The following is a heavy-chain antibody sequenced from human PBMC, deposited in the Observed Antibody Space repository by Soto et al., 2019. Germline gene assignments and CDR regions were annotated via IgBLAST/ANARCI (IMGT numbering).Heavy chain of an antibody. CDR1: GFTFITYG. Sequence: QVRLVESGGGVVQPGRSLRLSCAASGFTFITYGMHWVRQAPGKGLEWVAVIWYDGSKKYYADSVKGRFTISRDNSKNTLYLQMNSLRVEDTAVYYCARDYYGSGSQYNPLDYWGQGTLVTVSS. CDR3: ARDYYGSGSQYNPLDY. CDR2: IWYDGSKK. V-gene: IGHV3-33*01. J-gene: IGHJ4*02. D-gene: IGHD3-10*01.